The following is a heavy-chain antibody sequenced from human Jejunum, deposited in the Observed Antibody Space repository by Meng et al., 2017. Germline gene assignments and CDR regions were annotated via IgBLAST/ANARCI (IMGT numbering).Heavy chain of an antibody. J-gene: IGHJ3*01. D-gene: IGHD4-17*01. Sequence: GESLKISCAASGFTFTNYAIIWIRQAPGKGLEWVSSITGNGGGTHYAESVKGRFSISRDNSKNMVFLQMNSLGDEDTAVYFCAKDPNGDYLGACDFWGQGTMVTVSS. CDR1: GFTFTNYA. V-gene: IGHV3-23*01. CDR2: ITGNGGGT. CDR3: AKDPNGDYLGACDF.